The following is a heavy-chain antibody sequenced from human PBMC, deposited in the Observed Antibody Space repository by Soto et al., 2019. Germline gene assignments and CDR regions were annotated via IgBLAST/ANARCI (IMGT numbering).Heavy chain of an antibody. D-gene: IGHD2-15*01. CDR3: XRDRGYDAHDYYYNAMDV. CDR1: GFTFRTYT. CDR2: IRGFSPYT. V-gene: IGHV3-21*01. Sequence: EVQLVESGGGLVKPGGSLRLSCISSGFTFRTYTMNWVRQAPGKGLEWVSGIRGFSPYTFYAESVKGRFTISRDNAKNSLYLQMNSLRDEDTAVYYXXRDRGYDAHDYYYNAMDVWGQGTTVTVS. J-gene: IGHJ6*02.